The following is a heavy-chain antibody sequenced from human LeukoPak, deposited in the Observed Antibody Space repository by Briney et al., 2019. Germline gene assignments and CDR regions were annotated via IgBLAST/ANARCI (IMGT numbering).Heavy chain of an antibody. V-gene: IGHV3-48*01. J-gene: IGHJ5*02. Sequence: PGGSLRLSCAASGFTFSSYSMNWVRQAPGKGLEWVSHISSSSTIYYAGSVKGRFTISRDNAKNSLYLQMNSLRAEDTAVYYCARVIDGTVRSWGQGTLVTVSS. CDR3: ARVIDGTVRS. CDR1: GFTFSSYS. D-gene: IGHD2-15*01. CDR2: ISSSSTI.